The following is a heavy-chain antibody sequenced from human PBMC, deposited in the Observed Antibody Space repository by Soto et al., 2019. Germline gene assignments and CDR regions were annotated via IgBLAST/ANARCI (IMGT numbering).Heavy chain of an antibody. CDR3: ARERATYDYIWGSYRPIRYFDY. CDR1: GYTFTSYG. D-gene: IGHD3-16*01. J-gene: IGHJ4*02. Sequence: ASVKVSCKASGYTFTSYGISWVRQAPGQGLEWMRWISAYNGNTNYAQKLQGRVTMTTDTSTSTAYMELRSLRSDDTAVYYCARERATYDYIWGSYRPIRYFDYWGQGTLVTVSS. CDR2: ISAYNGNT. V-gene: IGHV1-18*01.